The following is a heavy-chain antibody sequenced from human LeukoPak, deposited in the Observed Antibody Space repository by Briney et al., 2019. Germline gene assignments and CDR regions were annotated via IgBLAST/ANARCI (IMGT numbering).Heavy chain of an antibody. CDR2: IYHSGST. Sequence: SETPSLTCAVSGGSISSSNWWSWVRQPPGKGLEWIGEIYHSGSTNYNPSLKSRVTISVDKSKNQFSLKLSSVTAADTAVYYCAAPYGSGSYSAFDIWGQGTMVTVSS. J-gene: IGHJ3*02. CDR3: AAPYGSGSYSAFDI. D-gene: IGHD3-10*01. V-gene: IGHV4-4*02. CDR1: GGSISSSNW.